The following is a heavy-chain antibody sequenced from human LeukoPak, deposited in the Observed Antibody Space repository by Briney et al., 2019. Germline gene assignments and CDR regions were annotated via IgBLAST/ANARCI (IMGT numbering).Heavy chain of an antibody. D-gene: IGHD3-3*01. CDR3: AKGATYYDFWSGYNWFDP. J-gene: IGHJ5*02. Sequence: GGSLRLSCATSGFTFSNYGMHWVRQAPGKGLEWVAVISSDETNIRYGDSVRGRFTVSRDNAKNTVYLQMNSLGADDTAVYYCAKGATYYDFWSGYNWFDPWGQGTLVTVSS. CDR1: GFTFSNYG. V-gene: IGHV3-30*18. CDR2: ISSDETNI.